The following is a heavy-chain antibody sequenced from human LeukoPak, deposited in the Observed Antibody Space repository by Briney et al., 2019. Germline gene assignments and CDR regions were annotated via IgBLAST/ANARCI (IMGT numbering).Heavy chain of an antibody. CDR3: ARGIAAASYFDY. D-gene: IGHD6-13*01. Sequence: SETLSLTCTVSGGSISSSSYYWGWICQPPGKGLEWIGSIYYSGSTNYNPSLKSRVTISVDTSKNQFSLKLSSVTAADTAVYYCARGIAAASYFDYWGQGTLVTVSS. CDR2: IYYSGST. V-gene: IGHV4-39*07. CDR1: GGSISSSSYY. J-gene: IGHJ4*02.